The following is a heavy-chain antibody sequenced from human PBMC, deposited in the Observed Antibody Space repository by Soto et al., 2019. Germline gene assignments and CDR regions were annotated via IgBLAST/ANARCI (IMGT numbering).Heavy chain of an antibody. Sequence: QVQLVESGGGVVQPGRSLRLSCAASGFTFSSYAMHWVRQAPGKGLERVAVISYDGSNKYYAASVKGRFTISTDNSKNTLYLQMTSLRAEDTAVYYGARGSYLSGSRFDPWALGTLVTVST. V-gene: IGHV3-30-3*01. CDR1: GFTFSSYA. D-gene: IGHD3-22*01. CDR2: ISYDGSNK. J-gene: IGHJ5*02. CDR3: ARGSYLSGSRFDP.